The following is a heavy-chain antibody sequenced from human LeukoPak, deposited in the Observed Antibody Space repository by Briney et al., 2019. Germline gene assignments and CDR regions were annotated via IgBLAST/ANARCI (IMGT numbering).Heavy chain of an antibody. V-gene: IGHV4-4*07. J-gene: IGHJ4*02. CDR1: GGSISGYF. CDR3: ARVGYSGYDNRGSFDY. Sequence: PSETLSLTCTVSGGSISGYFWAWIRRPAGKGLEWIGRIYSSGTTNYNLSLKSRVTMSVDTSKNQFSLRLSSVTAADTAVYYCARVGYSGYDNRGSFDYWGQGTLVTVSS. D-gene: IGHD5-12*01. CDR2: IYSSGTT.